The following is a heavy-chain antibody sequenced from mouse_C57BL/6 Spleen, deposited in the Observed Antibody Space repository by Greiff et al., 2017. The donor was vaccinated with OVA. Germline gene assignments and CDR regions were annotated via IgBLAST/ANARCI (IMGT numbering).Heavy chain of an antibody. V-gene: IGHV1-52*01. CDR3: ARSLYYYGSSYAMDY. Sequence: VQLQQPGAELVRPGSSVKLSCKASGYTFTSYWMHWVKQRPIQGLEWIGNIDPSDCETHYNQKFKDKATLTVDKSSSTAYMQLSSLTSEDSAVYYGARSLYYYGSSYAMDYWGQGTSVTVSS. CDR1: GYTFTSYW. D-gene: IGHD1-1*01. J-gene: IGHJ4*01. CDR2: IDPSDCET.